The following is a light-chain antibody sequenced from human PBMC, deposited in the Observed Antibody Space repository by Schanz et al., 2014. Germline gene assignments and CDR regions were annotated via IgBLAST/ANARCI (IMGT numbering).Light chain of an antibody. CDR2: SHN. CDR1: SSNIGAGYD. CDR3: AAWDDSLNGQL. Sequence: QSVLTQPPSVSGAPGQRVTISCTGSSSNIGAGYDVHWYQQPPGAAPKLLIYSHNQRPSGVPDRFSGSKSGTSASLAISGLQSEDEADYYCAAWDDSLNGQLFGGGTKLTVL. J-gene: IGLJ3*02. V-gene: IGLV1-40*01.